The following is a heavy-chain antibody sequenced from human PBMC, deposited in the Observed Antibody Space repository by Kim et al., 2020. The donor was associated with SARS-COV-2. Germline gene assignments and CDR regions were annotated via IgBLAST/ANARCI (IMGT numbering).Heavy chain of an antibody. J-gene: IGHJ2*01. CDR1: GGSFTDHY. Sequence: SETLSLTCGVHGGSFTDHYWSWIRQSPGWGLEWIGEINHGGSTKYNPSLKSRVTTSLNTSKNQFSLKLNSVTAADTAVYYCARGRPGTGDSFGSGSRVRYFGRWGLGTLVTVSS. D-gene: IGHD3-10*01. V-gene: IGHV4-34*01. CDR3: ARGRPGTGDSFGSGSRVRYFGR. CDR2: INHGGST.